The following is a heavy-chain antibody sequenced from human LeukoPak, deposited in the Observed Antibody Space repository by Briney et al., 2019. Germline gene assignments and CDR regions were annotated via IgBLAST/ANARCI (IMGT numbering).Heavy chain of an antibody. Sequence: SETLSLTCTVSGGSISSSSYYWGWIRQPPGKGLEWIGSIYYSGSTYYNPSLKSRVTISVDTSKNQFSLKLSSVTAADTAVYYCARYGYYGSGSLDYWGQGTLVTVSS. J-gene: IGHJ4*02. CDR3: ARYGYYGSGSLDY. D-gene: IGHD3-10*01. CDR2: IYYSGST. V-gene: IGHV4-39*07. CDR1: GGSISSSSYY.